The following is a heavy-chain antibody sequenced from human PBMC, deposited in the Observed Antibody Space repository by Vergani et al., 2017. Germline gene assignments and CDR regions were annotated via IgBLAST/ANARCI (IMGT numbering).Heavy chain of an antibody. J-gene: IGHJ6*02. CDR1: GYTFSNYY. D-gene: IGHD2-15*01. Sequence: QVQVVQSGAEVKKSGASVKVSCKTSGYTFSNYYMHWVRQAPGQGLEWMGIINPSGGHTNYAQKFQGRVTMTRDTSTSTVYMELSSLRSEDTAIYYCAXDIVGGYYYYGMDVWGQGTTVTVSS. CDR2: INPSGGHT. CDR3: AXDIVGGYYYYGMDV. V-gene: IGHV1-46*01.